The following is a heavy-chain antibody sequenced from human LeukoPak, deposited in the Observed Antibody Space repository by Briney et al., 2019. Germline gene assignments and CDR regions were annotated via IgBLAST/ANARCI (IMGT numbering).Heavy chain of an antibody. V-gene: IGHV3-30-3*01. J-gene: IGHJ6*03. D-gene: IGHD3-10*01. CDR3: ARVSGLRYYYYMDV. CDR2: ISYDGSNK. Sequence: GGSLRLSCAASGFTFSSYAMHWVRQAPGKGLEWVAVISYDGSNKYYADSVKGRFTISRDNSKNTLYLQMNSLRAEDTAVYYCARVSGLRYYYYMDVWGKGTTVTVSS. CDR1: GFTFSSYA.